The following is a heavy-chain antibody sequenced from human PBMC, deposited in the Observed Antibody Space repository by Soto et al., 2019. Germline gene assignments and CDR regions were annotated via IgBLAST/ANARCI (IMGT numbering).Heavy chain of an antibody. V-gene: IGHV3-30*18. CDR3: AKGGSGNYLTYYYYYGMDV. J-gene: IGHJ6*02. CDR1: GFSLSNNG. D-gene: IGHD3-22*01. Sequence: QVQLVESGGGVVQPGRSLRLSCAASGFSLSNNGMHWVRQAPGKGLEWVAVISYDGNNKYYADSVKGRFTISRDNSKNTVHLEMNNLRAEDTAMYYCAKGGSGNYLTYYYYYGMDVWGQGTTVTVSS. CDR2: ISYDGNNK.